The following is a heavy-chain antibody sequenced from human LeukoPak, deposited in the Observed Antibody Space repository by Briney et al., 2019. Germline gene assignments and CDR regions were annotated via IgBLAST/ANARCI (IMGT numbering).Heavy chain of an antibody. CDR2: IASDGSST. CDR1: GFTFSSYW. V-gene: IGHV3-74*01. CDR3: AREYSSSSGRAFDI. J-gene: IGHJ3*02. Sequence: GGSLRLSCAASGFTFSSYWMNWVRQAPGKGLVWVSRIASDGSSTTYADSVKGRFGISRDNAKNTLYLQMNSLRVEDTAVYYCAREYSSSSGRAFDIWGQGTMVTVSS. D-gene: IGHD6-6*01.